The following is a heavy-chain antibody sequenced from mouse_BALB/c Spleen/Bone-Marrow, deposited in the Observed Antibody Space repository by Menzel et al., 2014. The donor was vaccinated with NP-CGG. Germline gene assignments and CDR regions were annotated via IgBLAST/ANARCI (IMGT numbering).Heavy chain of an antibody. CDR1: GFTFSSYG. CDR3: ARGNYGNYVDYFDY. D-gene: IGHD2-1*01. Sequence: EVQVVESGGGLVQPGGSLKLSCAASGFTFSSYGMSWVRQTPDKRLELVASINSNGGSTYYPDSVKGRFTISRDNAKKTLSLQMSSLKSEDTAAYYCARGNYGNYVDYFDYWGQGTTLTVS. J-gene: IGHJ2*01. V-gene: IGHV5-6-3*01. CDR2: INSNGGST.